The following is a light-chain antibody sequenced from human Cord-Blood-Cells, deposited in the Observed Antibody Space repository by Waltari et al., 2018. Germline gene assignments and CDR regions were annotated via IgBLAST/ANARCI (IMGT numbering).Light chain of an antibody. CDR1: PSVSSN. J-gene: IGKJ2*03. V-gene: IGKV3-15*01. CDR2: GAS. CDR3: QKYNNWYS. Sequence: ERVMTQSPATLSVSPGERATLSCRSSPSVSSNLAWYQQKPGPAPRLLIYGASTRATGIPARFSGSGSGTEFTLTISSMQYEDFAVYYCQKYNNWYSFGQGTKLEIK.